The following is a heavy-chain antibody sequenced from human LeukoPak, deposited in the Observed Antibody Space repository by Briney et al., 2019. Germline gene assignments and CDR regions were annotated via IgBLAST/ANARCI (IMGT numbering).Heavy chain of an antibody. CDR1: GYTSTSYY. J-gene: IGHJ4*02. V-gene: IGHV1-46*01. D-gene: IGHD6-13*01. Sequence: ASVKVSCKASGYTSTSYYMHWVRQAPGQGLEWMGIINPSGGSTSYAQKFQGRFTISRDNAKNSLYLQMNSLRAEDTAVYYCARDRGSSYFWGQGTLVTVSS. CDR2: INPSGGST. CDR3: ARDRGSSYF.